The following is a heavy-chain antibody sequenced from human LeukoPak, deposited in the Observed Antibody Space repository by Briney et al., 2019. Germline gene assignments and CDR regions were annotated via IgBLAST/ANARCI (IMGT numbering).Heavy chain of an antibody. CDR3: GSYGSGHFDY. J-gene: IGHJ4*02. CDR2: IYYSGST. CDR1: GGSISSYY. Sequence: SETLSLTCTVSGGSISSYYWSWIRQPPGKGLEWIGYIYYSGSTNYNPSLKSRVTISVDTSKNQFSLKLSSVTAADTAVYYCGSYGSGHFDYWGQGTLVTVSS. D-gene: IGHD3-10*01. V-gene: IGHV4-59*01.